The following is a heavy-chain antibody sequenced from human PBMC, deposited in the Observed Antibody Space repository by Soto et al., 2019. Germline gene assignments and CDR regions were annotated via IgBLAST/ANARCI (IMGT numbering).Heavy chain of an antibody. D-gene: IGHD2-15*01. V-gene: IGHV4-61*01. CDR3: ARGGVRYCSGGSCYYHWFDP. Sequence: PSETLSLTCTVSGGSVSSGSYYWSWIRQPPGKGLEWIGYIYYSGSTNYNPSLKSRVTISVDTSKNQFSLKLSSVTAADTAVYYCARGGVRYCSGGSCYYHWFDPWGQGPLVTVSP. J-gene: IGHJ5*02. CDR1: GGSVSSGSYY. CDR2: IYYSGST.